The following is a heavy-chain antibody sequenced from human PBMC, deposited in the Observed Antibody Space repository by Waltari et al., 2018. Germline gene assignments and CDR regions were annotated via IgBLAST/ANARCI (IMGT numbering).Heavy chain of an antibody. J-gene: IGHJ6*02. V-gene: IGHV3-33*01. CDR2: FWYDGNNE. CDR3: ARVSGELLYYYYGMDV. D-gene: IGHD3-10*01. CDR1: GDTFTFSFHA. Sequence: HLVESGGGVVQPGKSLRLSCAASGDTFTFSFHAMHWVRQAPGKGLEWVAAFWYDGNNEYYADSVRGRFTVSRDNSEKILFVEMNSLRAEDTAVYFCARVSGELLYYYYGMDVWGQGTTVTVSS.